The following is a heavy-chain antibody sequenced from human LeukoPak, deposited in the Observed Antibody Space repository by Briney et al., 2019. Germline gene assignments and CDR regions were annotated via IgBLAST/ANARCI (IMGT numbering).Heavy chain of an antibody. J-gene: IGHJ6*04. CDR2: IYTSGST. CDR1: GGSISSYF. D-gene: IGHD1-7*01. V-gene: IGHV4-4*07. CDR3: ANHLTGTTAWMDV. Sequence: SETLSLTCTVSGGSISSYFWTWIRQPAGKGLEWIGRIYTSGSTNYNPSLKSRVTMSVDTSKNQFSLKLSSVTAADTAVYYCANHLTGTTAWMDVWGKGTTVTVSS.